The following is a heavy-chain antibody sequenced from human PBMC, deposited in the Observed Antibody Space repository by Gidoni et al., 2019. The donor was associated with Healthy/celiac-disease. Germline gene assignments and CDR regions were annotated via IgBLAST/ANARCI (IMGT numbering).Heavy chain of an antibody. CDR1: GVTFSSSA. V-gene: IGHV3-30*17. D-gene: IGHD6-19*01. J-gene: IGHJ4*02. CDR3: ASLSGHKTGSGWPTNDY. Sequence: QVQLVESGGGVVQPGRSLRLSGAASGVTFSSSAMHWVRQAPGKGLEWVAVISYDGSNKYYADSVKGRFTISRDNSKNTLYLQMNSLRAEDTAVYYCASLSGHKTGSGWPTNDYWGQGTLVTVSS. CDR2: ISYDGSNK.